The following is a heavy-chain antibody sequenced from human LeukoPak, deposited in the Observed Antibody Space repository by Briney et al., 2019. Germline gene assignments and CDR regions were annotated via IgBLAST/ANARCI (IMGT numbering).Heavy chain of an antibody. CDR1: GGSISSGGYY. CDR3: AIGGYSSGHFDY. Sequence: SQTLSLTCTVSGGSISSGGYYWSWIRQPPGKGLEWIGEINHSGSTNYNPSLKSRVTISVDTSKNQFSLKLSSVTAADTAVYYCAIGGYSSGHFDYWGQGTLVTVSS. CDR2: INHSGST. V-gene: IGHV4-30-2*01. J-gene: IGHJ4*02. D-gene: IGHD6-19*01.